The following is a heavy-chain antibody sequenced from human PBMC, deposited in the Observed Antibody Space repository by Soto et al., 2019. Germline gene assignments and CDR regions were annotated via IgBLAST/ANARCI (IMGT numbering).Heavy chain of an antibody. Sequence: ASVKVSCKASGYTFTSYGISWVRQAPGQGLEWMGWISAYNGNTNYAQKLQGRVTMTTDTSTSTAYMELRSLRSDDTAVYYCARDRPTDFKVSSRRYYYYGMDVWGQGTKVTVSS. V-gene: IGHV1-18*01. CDR1: GYTFTSYG. CDR2: ISAYNGNT. J-gene: IGHJ6*02. D-gene: IGHD6-13*01. CDR3: ARDRPTDFKVSSRRYYYYGMDV.